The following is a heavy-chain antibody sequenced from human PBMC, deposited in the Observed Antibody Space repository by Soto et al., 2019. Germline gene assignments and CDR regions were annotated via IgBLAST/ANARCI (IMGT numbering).Heavy chain of an antibody. V-gene: IGHV4-31*03. CDR2: ISYSGST. CDR1: GGSISSGGYY. J-gene: IGHJ5*02. Sequence: PSETLSLTCTVSGGSISSGGYYWSWIRQHPGTGLEWIGHISYSGSTYYNTSLKSRVTISVDTSRNQFSLIVNSVTAADTAVYYCASVLWFGELKVNWFDPWGQGTLVTVSS. CDR3: ASVLWFGELKVNWFDP. D-gene: IGHD3-10*01.